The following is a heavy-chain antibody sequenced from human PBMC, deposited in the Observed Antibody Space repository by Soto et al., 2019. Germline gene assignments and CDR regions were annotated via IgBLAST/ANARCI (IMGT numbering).Heavy chain of an antibody. CDR1: GASISSSY. CDR2: VFYSGST. Sequence: SETLSLTFTVSGASISSSYWSWIRQSPGKGLEWIGYVFYSGSTNYNPSLKSRVTISVDTSKNQFSLKLKSVTAADTAVYYCARGYYDSSGQSNTFDIWGQGTMVTVSS. V-gene: IGHV4-59*01. D-gene: IGHD3-22*01. J-gene: IGHJ3*02. CDR3: ARGYYDSSGQSNTFDI.